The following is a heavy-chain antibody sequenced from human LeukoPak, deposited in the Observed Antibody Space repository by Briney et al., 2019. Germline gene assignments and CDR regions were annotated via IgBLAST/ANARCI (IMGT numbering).Heavy chain of an antibody. D-gene: IGHD3-16*01. V-gene: IGHV4-59*01. CDR3: ARESGSYLWRSWLNP. CDR1: GGSINSYY. Sequence: SETLSLTCTVSGGSINSYYWTWIRQPPGKGLEWIGNIYNSGNTNYNPSLKSRVTISEDTSKNQFSLKLNSVTAADTAVYYCARESGSYLWRSWLNPWGQGTLVTVSS. J-gene: IGHJ5*02. CDR2: IYNSGNT.